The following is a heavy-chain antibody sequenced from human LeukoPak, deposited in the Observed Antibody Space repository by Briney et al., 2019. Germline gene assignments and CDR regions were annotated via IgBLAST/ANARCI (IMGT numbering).Heavy chain of an antibody. CDR3: VKSAGKDGYRDVFDI. CDR1: GFTVSSNY. CDR2: IYSDGST. Sequence: GGSLRLSCAASGFTVSSNYMSWVRQAPGKGLEWVSVIYSDGSTYYADSVRGLFTISRDIFKNTLYLQMNSLRAEDTAVYHCVKSAGKDGYRDVFDIWGQGTVVTVSS. J-gene: IGHJ3*02. D-gene: IGHD5-24*01. V-gene: IGHV3-53*01.